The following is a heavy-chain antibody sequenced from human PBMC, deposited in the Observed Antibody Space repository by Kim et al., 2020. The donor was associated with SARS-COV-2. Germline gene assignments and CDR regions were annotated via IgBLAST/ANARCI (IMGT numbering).Heavy chain of an antibody. CDR1: GFTFSSYW. CDR3: ARDMYSREEGGY. J-gene: IGHJ4*02. CDR2: INGDGSST. D-gene: IGHD6-13*01. V-gene: IGHV3-74*01. Sequence: GGSLRLSCAASGFTFSSYWMHWVRQVPGKGLVWVSRINGDGSSTTYADPVKGRFTISRDNDKNTLYLQMNSLSVEDTAVYYCARDMYSREEGGYWGQGTLVTVSS.